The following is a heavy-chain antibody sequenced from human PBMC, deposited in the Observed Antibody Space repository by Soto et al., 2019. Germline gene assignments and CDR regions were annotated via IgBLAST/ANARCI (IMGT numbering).Heavy chain of an antibody. J-gene: IGHJ6*02. CDR1: GGSFSGYY. Sequence: SETLSLTCAVYGGSFSGYYWSWIRQPPGKGLEWIGEINHSGSTNYNPSLKSRVTISVDTSKNQFSLKLSSVTAADTAVYYCARGRIAVAGFRYYYGMDVWGQGTTVTVSS. D-gene: IGHD6-19*01. V-gene: IGHV4-34*01. CDR3: ARGRIAVAGFRYYYGMDV. CDR2: INHSGST.